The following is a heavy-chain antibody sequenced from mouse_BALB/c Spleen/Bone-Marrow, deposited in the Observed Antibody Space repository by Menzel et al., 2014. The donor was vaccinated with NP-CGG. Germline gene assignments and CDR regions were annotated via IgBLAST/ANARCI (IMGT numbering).Heavy chain of an antibody. CDR1: GYTFTSYY. Sequence: QVQLQQSGPELVKPGASVRISCKASGYTFTSYYIHWVKQRPGQGLEWIGWIYPGNVYTKYNEKFKGKATLTADKSSSTAYMQLSSLTSEDSAVYFCARNDYDYFDYWGQGTTLTVSS. J-gene: IGHJ2*01. D-gene: IGHD2-4*01. CDR2: IYPGNVYT. V-gene: IGHV1S56*01. CDR3: ARNDYDYFDY.